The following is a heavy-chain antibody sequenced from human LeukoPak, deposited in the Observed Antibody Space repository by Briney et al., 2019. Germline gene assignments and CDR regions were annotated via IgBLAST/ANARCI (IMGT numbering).Heavy chain of an antibody. CDR3: AREIDSSGYHIDY. Sequence: GGSLRLSCAASVFISSSYWMHWVRQPPGKGLVYIACINTDGFSTSYADSVKGRFTISRDNAKNTLYLQMNSLRAEDTAVYYCAREIDSSGYHIDYWGQGTLVTVSS. V-gene: IGHV3-74*01. J-gene: IGHJ4*02. D-gene: IGHD3-22*01. CDR2: INTDGFST. CDR1: VFISSSYW.